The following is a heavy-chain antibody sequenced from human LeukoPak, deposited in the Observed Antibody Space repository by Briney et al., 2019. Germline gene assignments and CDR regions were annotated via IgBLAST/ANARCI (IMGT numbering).Heavy chain of an antibody. V-gene: IGHV1-2*02. CDR3: ARGTYYAILTGFRTHRPFDY. CDR2: INPNSGGT. CDR1: GYTFTGYY. Sequence: ASVKVSCKASGYTFTGYYMHWVRQAPGQGLEWMGWINPNSGGTNYAQKFQGRVTMTRDTSISTAYMELSSLRPDDTAVYYCARGTYYAILTGFRTHRPFDYWGQGTLVTVSS. D-gene: IGHD3-9*01. J-gene: IGHJ4*02.